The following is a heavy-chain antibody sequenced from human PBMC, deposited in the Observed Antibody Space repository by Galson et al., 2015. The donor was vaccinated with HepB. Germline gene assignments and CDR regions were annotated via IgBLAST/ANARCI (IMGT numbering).Heavy chain of an antibody. J-gene: IGHJ4*02. V-gene: IGHV4-38-2*02. D-gene: IGHD4-23*01. CDR2: IYHSGST. CDR1: GYSISSDYY. CDR3: ARDIGGNSDY. Sequence: ETLSLTCTVSGYSISSDYYWGWIRQPPGQGLEWIGSIYHSGSTYYNPSLKSRVTISVDTSKNQFSLKLSSVTAADTAVYYCARDIGGNSDYWGQGTLVTVSS.